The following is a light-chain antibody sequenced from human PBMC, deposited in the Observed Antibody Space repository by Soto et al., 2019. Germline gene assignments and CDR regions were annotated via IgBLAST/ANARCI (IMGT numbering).Light chain of an antibody. CDR3: AAWDDSLNGYV. Sequence: QSALTQAPSASGTPGQRVTISCSGSDSNIGSNTVNWYQQLPGTAPKLLIYSNIQRPSGVPDRFSGSKSGTSASLAISGLQSEDEADYYCAAWDDSLNGYVFGTGTKLTVL. CDR2: SNI. CDR1: DSNIGSNT. J-gene: IGLJ1*01. V-gene: IGLV1-44*01.